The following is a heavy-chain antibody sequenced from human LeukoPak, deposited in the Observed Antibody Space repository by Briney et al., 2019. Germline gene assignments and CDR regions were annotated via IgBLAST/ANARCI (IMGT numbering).Heavy chain of an antibody. CDR3: AKDMSYDSSGGFDY. J-gene: IGHJ4*02. CDR1: GFTFDDYA. CDR2: ISWNSGSI. V-gene: IGHV3-9*01. D-gene: IGHD3-22*01. Sequence: GRSLRLSCAASGFTFDDYAMHWVRQAPGKGLEWVSGISWNSGSIGYADPVKGRFTISRDNAKNSLYLQMNSLRAEDTALYYCAKDMSYDSSGGFDYWGQGTLVTVSS.